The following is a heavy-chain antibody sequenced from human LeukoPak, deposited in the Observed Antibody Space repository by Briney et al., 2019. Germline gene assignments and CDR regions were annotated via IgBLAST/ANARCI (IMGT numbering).Heavy chain of an antibody. Sequence: SSQTLSLTCTVAGGSISSYYWSWIRQPPAKGLEWLGYIYYSGSTNYNPSLKSRVTISVDTSKNQFSLKLSSVTAADTAVYYGARDGYSSLEGFDYWGQGTLVTVSS. CDR1: GGSISSYY. CDR2: IYYSGST. D-gene: IGHD6-13*01. CDR3: ARDGYSSLEGFDY. J-gene: IGHJ4*02. V-gene: IGHV4-59*01.